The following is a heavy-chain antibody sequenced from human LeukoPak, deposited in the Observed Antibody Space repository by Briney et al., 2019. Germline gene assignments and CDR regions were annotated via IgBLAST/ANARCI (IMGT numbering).Heavy chain of an antibody. V-gene: IGHV3-23*01. CDR2: ISGSGGST. CDR1: GFTFSSYA. Sequence: TGGSLRLSCAASGFTFSSYAMSWVRQAPGKGLEWVSAISGSGGSTYYEDSVKGRFTISRDNSKNTLYLQMNSLRAEDTAVYYCAKDLVRIVVVTAIQGQYYFDYWGQGTLVTVSS. CDR3: AKDLVRIVVVTAIQGQYYFDY. J-gene: IGHJ4*02. D-gene: IGHD2-21*02.